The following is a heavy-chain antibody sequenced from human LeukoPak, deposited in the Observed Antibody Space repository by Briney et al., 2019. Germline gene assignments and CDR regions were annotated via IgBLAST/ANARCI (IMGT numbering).Heavy chain of an antibody. J-gene: IGHJ6*03. CDR1: EFTFVRYA. CDR3: VRDPSYGSSWYYYMDV. Sequence: PGGSLRLSCAASEFTFVRYAMNWVRQAPGKGLEWVSYISSCSFKIGYADSVKGRFTISRDNSKNSLYLQMDSLRVEDTAVYYCVRDPSYGSSWYYYMDVWGKGTTVTVSS. CDR2: ISSCSFKI. V-gene: IGHV3-48*04. D-gene: IGHD6-13*01.